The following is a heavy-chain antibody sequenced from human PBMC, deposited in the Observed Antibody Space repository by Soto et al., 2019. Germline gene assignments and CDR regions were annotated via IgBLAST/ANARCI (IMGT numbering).Heavy chain of an antibody. Sequence: PWRSPRLSCAVSGCTFSSFGMSWVRQAPVKVLEWVSAISGSGGSTYYADCVKGRFTISRDNSKNTLYLQMNSLRAEETALYYCAKDSGLIVGATNYWGQGIMVTDSS. D-gene: IGHD1-26*01. CDR2: ISGSGGST. CDR3: AKDSGLIVGATNY. V-gene: IGHV3-23*01. CDR1: GCTFSSFG. J-gene: IGHJ4*02.